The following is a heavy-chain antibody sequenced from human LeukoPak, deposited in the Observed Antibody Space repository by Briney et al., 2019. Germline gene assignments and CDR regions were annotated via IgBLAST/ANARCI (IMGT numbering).Heavy chain of an antibody. J-gene: IGHJ4*02. D-gene: IGHD3-22*01. Sequence: SVKVSCKASGYTFSSYGISWVRQAPGQGLEWMGRIIPILGIANYAQKFQGRVTITADKSTSTAYMELSSLRSEDTAVYYCARDRGYDSSGYSPTGPLFDYWGQGTLVTVSS. CDR2: IIPILGIA. V-gene: IGHV1-69*04. CDR3: ARDRGYDSSGYSPTGPLFDY. CDR1: GYTFSSYG.